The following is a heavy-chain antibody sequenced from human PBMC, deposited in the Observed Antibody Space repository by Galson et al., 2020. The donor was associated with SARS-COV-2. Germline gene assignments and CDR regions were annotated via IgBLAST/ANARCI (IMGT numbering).Heavy chain of an antibody. Sequence: PGGSLRLSCAASGFTFSDYYMSWIRQATGKGLEWVSYISSRGRTIHYADSVKGRFTISRDNAKNSLYLQMNSLGAEDTAVYYCARESPGLYYYDSAQPVAVDYWGQGTLVTVSS. D-gene: IGHD3-22*01. V-gene: IGHV3-11*01. CDR2: ISSRGRTI. CDR1: GFTFSDYY. CDR3: ARESPGLYYYDSAQPVAVDY. J-gene: IGHJ4*02.